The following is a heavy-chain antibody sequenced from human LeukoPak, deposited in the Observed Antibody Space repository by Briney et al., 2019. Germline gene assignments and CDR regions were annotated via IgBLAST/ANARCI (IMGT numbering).Heavy chain of an antibody. CDR2: IYYSGST. Sequence: SETLSLTCTVSGGSISSYYWSWIRQHPGKGLEWIGYIYYSGSTYYNPSLKSRVTISVDTSKNQFSLKLSSVTAADTAVYYCARESITIFGVVRRSYGMDVWGQGTTVTVSS. CDR3: ARESITIFGVVRRSYGMDV. CDR1: GGSISSYY. J-gene: IGHJ6*02. V-gene: IGHV4-59*06. D-gene: IGHD3-3*01.